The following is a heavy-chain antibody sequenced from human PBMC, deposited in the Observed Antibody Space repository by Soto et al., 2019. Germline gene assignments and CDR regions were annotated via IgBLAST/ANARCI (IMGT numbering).Heavy chain of an antibody. J-gene: IGHJ5*02. D-gene: IGHD6-13*01. CDR3: ARGLAAACTGFDP. CDR1: GNTFTNYD. CDR2: MNPNSGNT. Sequence: ASGKVSCKASGNTFTNYDINWGRQATGQGLEWMGWMNPNSGNTGYAQKFQGRVTMTRNTSISTAYMELSSLRSEDTAVYYCARGLAAACTGFDPWGQGTLVTVSA. V-gene: IGHV1-8*01.